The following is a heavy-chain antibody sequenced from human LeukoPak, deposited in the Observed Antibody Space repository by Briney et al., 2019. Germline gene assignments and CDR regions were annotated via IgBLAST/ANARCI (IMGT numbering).Heavy chain of an antibody. CDR1: GDSVSRSDSY. Sequence: PSETLSLTCSVSGDSVSRSDSYWDWIRQPPGKGLEWIGTIYHSGRTYYSPSLKSRVTMSVDPSNNQSSLNLRSVTAADTAVYYCARRRYYDGSGYLEWGQGTLLSVSS. D-gene: IGHD3-22*01. CDR3: ARRRYYDGSGYLE. CDR2: IYHSGRT. V-gene: IGHV4-39*01. J-gene: IGHJ1*01.